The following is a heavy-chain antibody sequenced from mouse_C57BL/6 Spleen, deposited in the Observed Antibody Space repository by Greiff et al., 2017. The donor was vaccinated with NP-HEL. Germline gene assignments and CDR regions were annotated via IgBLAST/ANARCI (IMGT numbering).Heavy chain of an antibody. J-gene: IGHJ2*01. CDR1: GYSFTDYN. V-gene: IGHV1-39*01. D-gene: IGHD1-1*01. Sequence: VQLKQSGPELVKPGASVKISCKASGYSFTDYNMNWVKQSNGKSLEWIGVINPNYGTTSYNQKFKGKATLTVDQSSSTAYMQLNSLTSEDSAVYYCARSYYYGSSYGSFFDYWGQGTTLTVSS. CDR3: ARSYYYGSSYGSFFDY. CDR2: INPNYGTT.